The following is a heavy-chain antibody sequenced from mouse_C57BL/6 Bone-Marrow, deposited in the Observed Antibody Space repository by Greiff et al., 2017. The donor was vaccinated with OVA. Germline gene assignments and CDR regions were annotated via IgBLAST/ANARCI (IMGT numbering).Heavy chain of an antibody. J-gene: IGHJ2*01. CDR3: ARRSLRPFDY. D-gene: IGHD2-1*01. CDR2: IDPSDSYT. Sequence: QVQLKQPGAELVMPGASVKLSCKASGYTFTSYWMHWVKQRPGQGLEWIGEIDPSDSYTNYNQKFKGKSTLTVDKSSSTAYMQLSSLTSEDSAVYYCARRSLRPFDYWGQGTTLTVSS. CDR1: GYTFTSYW. V-gene: IGHV1-69*01.